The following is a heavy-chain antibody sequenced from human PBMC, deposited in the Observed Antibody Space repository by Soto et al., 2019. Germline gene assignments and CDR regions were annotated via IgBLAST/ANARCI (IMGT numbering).Heavy chain of an antibody. CDR2: VIPIIGEG. Sequence: QVQLVQSGAEVKEPGSSVKVSCKVSGGTFSSQTINWVRQVPGQGLEWMGSVIPIIGEGKYAQSFLGRVTITADRSTSTDYMELSSLRSEETAVYYCASPAVNDLDADSSAFDIWGQGTMVTVSS. CDR1: GGTFSSQT. J-gene: IGHJ3*02. D-gene: IGHD1-1*01. CDR3: ASPAVNDLDADSSAFDI. V-gene: IGHV1-69*02.